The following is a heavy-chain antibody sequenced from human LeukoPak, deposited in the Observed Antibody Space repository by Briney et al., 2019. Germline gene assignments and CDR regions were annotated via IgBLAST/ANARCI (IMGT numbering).Heavy chain of an antibody. CDR3: AKDGGYDSIPYYYYYGMDV. CDR2: ISGSGGST. CDR1: GFTFSSYA. D-gene: IGHD3-22*01. V-gene: IGHV3-23*01. Sequence: PGGSLRLSCAASGFTFSSYAMSWVRQAPGKGLEWVSAISGSGGSTYYADSVKGRFTISRDNSKNTLYLQMNSLRAEDTAVYYCAKDGGYDSIPYYYYYGMDVWGQGTTVTVSS. J-gene: IGHJ6*02.